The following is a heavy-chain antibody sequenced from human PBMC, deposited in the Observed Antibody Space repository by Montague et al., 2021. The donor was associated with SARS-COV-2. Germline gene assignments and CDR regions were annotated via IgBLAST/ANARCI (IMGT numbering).Heavy chain of an antibody. V-gene: IGHV3-74*01. Sequence: SLRLSCAASGFTFRSHWMHWVRQVPEKGLVWVSRIDNDGSSTNYVDSVKGRFTISRDNAKNTLDLQMNSLRVEDTAVYYCAWGVGITIFGDLSLEGDYYYSMDVWGQGTAVTVSS. CDR3: AWGVGITIFGDLSLEGDYYYSMDV. CDR2: IDNDGSST. CDR1: GFTFRSHW. D-gene: IGHD3-3*01. J-gene: IGHJ6*02.